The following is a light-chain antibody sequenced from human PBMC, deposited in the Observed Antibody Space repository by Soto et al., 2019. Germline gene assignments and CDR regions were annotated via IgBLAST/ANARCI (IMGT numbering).Light chain of an antibody. CDR1: SSDVGGYNY. V-gene: IGLV2-11*01. Sequence: QSALTQPRSVSGSPGQPVTISCTGTSSDVGGYNYVSWYQHHPGKAPKLMIYDVSKRPSGVPDRFSGSKSGNTASLTISGLQAEDEADYYCCSYAGSYSYVFGTGTKLTVL. CDR3: CSYAGSYSYV. CDR2: DVS. J-gene: IGLJ1*01.